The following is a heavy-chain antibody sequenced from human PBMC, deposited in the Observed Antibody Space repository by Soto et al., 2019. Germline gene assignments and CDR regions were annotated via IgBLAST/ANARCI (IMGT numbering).Heavy chain of an antibody. D-gene: IGHD1-1*01. V-gene: IGHV1-18*01. Sequence: QVHLVQSGAEVKKPGASVKVSCKASGYTFTSYGITWVRQAPGQGLEWMGWISAHNGNTDYAQKLQGRVIVTRDTSTSTAYLELRSMRSDDTAVYYCARGRYGDYWGQGALVTVSS. CDR3: ARGRYGDY. CDR1: GYTFTSYG. CDR2: ISAHNGNT. J-gene: IGHJ4*02.